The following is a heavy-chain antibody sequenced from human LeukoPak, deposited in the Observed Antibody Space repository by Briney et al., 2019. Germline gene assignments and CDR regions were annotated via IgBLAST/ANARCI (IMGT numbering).Heavy chain of an antibody. V-gene: IGHV4-59*01. Sequence: SETLSLTCTVSGGSISSYYWSWIRQPPGKGLEWIGYIYYSGSTNYNPSLKSRVTISVDTSKNQFSLKLSSVTAADTAVYYCARGDLRFIDYWGQGTLVTVSS. D-gene: IGHD3-3*01. CDR2: IYYSGST. CDR3: ARGDLRFIDY. J-gene: IGHJ4*02. CDR1: GGSISSYY.